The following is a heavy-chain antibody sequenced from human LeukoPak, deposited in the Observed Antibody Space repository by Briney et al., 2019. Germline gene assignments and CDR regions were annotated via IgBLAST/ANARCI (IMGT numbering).Heavy chain of an antibody. D-gene: IGHD5-24*01. CDR2: INPNSGGT. J-gene: IGHJ4*02. CDR3: ARDSGGGYNLFDY. V-gene: IGHV1-2*02. Sequence: ASVKVSCKASGYTFTGYYMHWVRQAPGQGLEWMGWINPNSGGTNYAQKFQGRVTMTRDTSITTAYMELSRLRSDDTAVYYCARDSGGGYNLFDYWGQGTLVTVPS. CDR1: GYTFTGYY.